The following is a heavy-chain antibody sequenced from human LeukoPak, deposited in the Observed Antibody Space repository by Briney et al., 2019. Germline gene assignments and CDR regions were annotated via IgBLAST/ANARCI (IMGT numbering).Heavy chain of an antibody. D-gene: IGHD5-12*01. CDR1: GFTFSRYT. Sequence: GGSLRLSCTASGFTFSRYTMSWVRQAPGKGLEWVSGISGSDGDTFHADSVKGRFTISRDNSKNTVYLQMNSLRADDTAVYYCAKQRTYSGYDPLFDYWGQGTLVTVSS. J-gene: IGHJ4*02. CDR3: AKQRTYSGYDPLFDY. CDR2: ISGSDGDT. V-gene: IGHV3-23*01.